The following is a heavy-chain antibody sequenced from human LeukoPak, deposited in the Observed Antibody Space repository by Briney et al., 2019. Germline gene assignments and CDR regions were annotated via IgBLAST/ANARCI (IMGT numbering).Heavy chain of an antibody. V-gene: IGHV3-21*01. CDR2: IRGSSSYM. Sequence: PGGSLRLSCAGSGFSFSSYSLNWVRQAPGKGLEWVSFIRGSSSYMYYADSVKGRFTISRDNSKNTLYLQMNSLRAEDTAVYYCVRDDDRPDNGLDYWGQGTLVTVSS. CDR3: VRDDDRPDNGLDY. J-gene: IGHJ4*02. D-gene: IGHD3-22*01. CDR1: GFSFSSYS.